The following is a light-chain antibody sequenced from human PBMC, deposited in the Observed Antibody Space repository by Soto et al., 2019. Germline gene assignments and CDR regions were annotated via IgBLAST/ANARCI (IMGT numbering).Light chain of an antibody. Sequence: QSVLTQPASVSGSPGQSITISCTGTSSDVGGYNYVSWYQQHPGKAPKLMIYEVRERPSGVPDRFSGSKSGNTASLTVSGLKAEDEADYYCSSYAGNNNLLFGGGTQLTVL. CDR1: SSDVGGYNY. CDR3: SSYAGNNNLL. J-gene: IGLJ2*01. CDR2: EVR. V-gene: IGLV2-8*01.